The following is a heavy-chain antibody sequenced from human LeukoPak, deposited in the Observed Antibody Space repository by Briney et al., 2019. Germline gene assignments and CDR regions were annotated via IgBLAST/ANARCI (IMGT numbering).Heavy chain of an antibody. CDR1: GYTFTSYG. CDR3: ARADSSGRFEYFQH. Sequence: ASVKVSCKASGYTFTSYGISWLRQAPGQGLEWMGIINPSGGSTSYAQKFQGRVTMTRDMSTSTVYMELSSLRSEDTAVYYCARADSSGRFEYFQHWGQGTLVTVSS. D-gene: IGHD6-19*01. J-gene: IGHJ1*01. V-gene: IGHV1-46*01. CDR2: INPSGGST.